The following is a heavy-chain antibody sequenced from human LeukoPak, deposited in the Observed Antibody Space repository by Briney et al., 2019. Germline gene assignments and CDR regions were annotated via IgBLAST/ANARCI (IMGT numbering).Heavy chain of an antibody. CDR3: ARGQYYYDSSGYYYETHFDY. J-gene: IGHJ4*02. Sequence: ASVKVSCKASGYTFTGYYMHWVRQAPGQGLEWMGRINPNSGGTNYAQKFQGWVTMTRDTSISTAYMEPSRLRSDDTAVYYCARGQYYYDSSGYYYETHFDYWGQGTLVTVSS. V-gene: IGHV1-2*04. CDR1: GYTFTGYY. CDR2: INPNSGGT. D-gene: IGHD3-22*01.